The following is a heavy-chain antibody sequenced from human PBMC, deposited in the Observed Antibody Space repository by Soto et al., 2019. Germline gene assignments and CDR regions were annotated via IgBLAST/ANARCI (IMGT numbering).Heavy chain of an antibody. D-gene: IGHD3-10*01. V-gene: IGHV3-23*01. Sequence: GGSLRLSCAASGFTFSSYAMSWVRQAPGKGLEWVSAISGSGGSTYYADSVKGRFTISRDNSKNTLYLQMNSLRAEDTAVYYCAKDRTLLYGSGSYVFDYWGQGTLVTVSS. CDR2: ISGSGGST. CDR1: GFTFSSYA. CDR3: AKDRTLLYGSGSYVFDY. J-gene: IGHJ4*02.